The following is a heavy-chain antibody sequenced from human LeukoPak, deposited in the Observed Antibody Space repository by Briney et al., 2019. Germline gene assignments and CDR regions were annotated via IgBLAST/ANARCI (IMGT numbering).Heavy chain of an antibody. CDR3: ARVYDILTGYQSQYYFDY. D-gene: IGHD3-9*01. Sequence: GGSLRLSCAASGFTFSDYYMSWIRQAPGKGLEWVSYISSSGSTIYYADSVKGRFTISRDNAKNSLYLQMNSLRAEDTAVYYCARVYDILTGYQSQYYFDYWGQGTLVTVSS. J-gene: IGHJ4*02. V-gene: IGHV3-11*01. CDR2: ISSSGSTI. CDR1: GFTFSDYY.